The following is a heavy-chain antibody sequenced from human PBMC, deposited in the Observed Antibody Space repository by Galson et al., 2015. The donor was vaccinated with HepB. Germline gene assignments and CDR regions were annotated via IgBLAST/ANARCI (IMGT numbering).Heavy chain of an antibody. V-gene: IGHV4-4*02. CDR3: ARDWIRDGASYYFDY. CDR1: GGSISSRNW. Sequence: TLSLTCAVSGGSISSRNWWTWVRQSPGKGLEWIGEIYHTGSTNYNPSLKSRVIMSVDTSKNQFSLRLNSVTAADTAIYYCARDWIRDGASYYFDYWGQGTRVTVSS. D-gene: IGHD5-24*01. CDR2: IYHTGST. J-gene: IGHJ4*02.